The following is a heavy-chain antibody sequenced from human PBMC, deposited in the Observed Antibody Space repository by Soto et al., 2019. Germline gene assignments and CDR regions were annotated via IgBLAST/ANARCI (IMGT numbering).Heavy chain of an antibody. V-gene: IGHV1-18*01. Sequence: ASVKVSCKASGYTFTSYGISWVRQAPGQGLERIGWISAYNGNTNYAQKLQGRVTMTTDTSTSTAYMELRSLRSDDTAVYYCARGGTIMYSTSQGWHYYGMDVWGQGTTVTVSS. D-gene: IGHD6-13*01. CDR2: ISAYNGNT. J-gene: IGHJ6*02. CDR1: GYTFTSYG. CDR3: ARGGTIMYSTSQGWHYYGMDV.